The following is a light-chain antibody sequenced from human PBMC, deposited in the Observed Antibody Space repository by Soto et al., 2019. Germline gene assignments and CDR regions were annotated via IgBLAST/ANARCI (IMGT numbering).Light chain of an antibody. CDR1: QGISSY. Sequence: DLQLTQSPSFLSASVGDRVTITCRASQGISSYLAWYQQKPGKAPKLLIYAASTLQSGVPSRYSGSGSGTEFTLTISSLQPEDFVTYYCQQLNSYPITFGQGTRLEIK. CDR3: QQLNSYPIT. CDR2: AAS. V-gene: IGKV1-9*01. J-gene: IGKJ5*01.